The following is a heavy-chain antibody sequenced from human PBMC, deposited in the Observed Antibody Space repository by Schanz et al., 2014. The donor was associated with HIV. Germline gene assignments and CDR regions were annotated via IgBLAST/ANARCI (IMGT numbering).Heavy chain of an antibody. J-gene: IGHJ4*02. CDR1: AFPFSNFA. D-gene: IGHD1-26*01. V-gene: IGHV3-23*04. Sequence: EVQLVQSGGGFIQTGGSLRLSCAASAFPFSNFAMSWVRQAPGKGLEWVSAIDGVGDNTYYADSVKGRFTISRDNSKNTVYLRMSGLRAEDTAVYYCANQRYSGTYRPFDYWGQGTLVTVSS. CDR2: IDGVGDNT. CDR3: ANQRYSGTYRPFDY.